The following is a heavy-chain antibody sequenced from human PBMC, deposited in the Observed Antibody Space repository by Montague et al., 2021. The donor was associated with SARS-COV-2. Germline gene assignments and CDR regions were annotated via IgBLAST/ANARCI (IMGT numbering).Heavy chain of an antibody. CDR2: INHSGST. Sequence: SESLSLTCAVYGGSFSGYYWSWIRQPPGKGLEWIGEINHSGSTNYIPSLKSRVTISVDTSKNQFSLKLSSVTAADTAVYYCARGSWHIVVVTAIRDGYYGMDVWGQGTTVTVSS. V-gene: IGHV4-34*01. J-gene: IGHJ6*02. D-gene: IGHD2-21*02. CDR3: ARGSWHIVVVTAIRDGYYGMDV. CDR1: GGSFSGYY.